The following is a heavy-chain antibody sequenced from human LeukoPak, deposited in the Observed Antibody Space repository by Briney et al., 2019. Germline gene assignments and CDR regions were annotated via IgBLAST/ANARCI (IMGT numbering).Heavy chain of an antibody. Sequence: GASVKVSCKASGYTFTSYDINWVRQATGQGLEWMGWMYPNSGNTGYAQKFQGRVTITRNTSISTAYMELSSLRSEDTAVYYCARDSQGFLEWSMWGQGTLVTVSS. CDR3: ARDSQGFLEWSM. CDR2: MYPNSGNT. D-gene: IGHD3-3*01. J-gene: IGHJ4*02. CDR1: GYTFTSYD. V-gene: IGHV1-8*03.